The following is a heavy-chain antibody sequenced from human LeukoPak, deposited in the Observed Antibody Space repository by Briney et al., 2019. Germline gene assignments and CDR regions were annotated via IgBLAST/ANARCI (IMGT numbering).Heavy chain of an antibody. CDR2: INPHSGDP. V-gene: IGHV1-2*02. CDR3: AREESIRGSYYMDV. D-gene: IGHD6-6*01. J-gene: IGHJ6*03. CDR1: GYIFSGFY. Sequence: ASVNVSCKASGYIFSGFYTHWVRQAPGQGLEWMGSINPHSGDPNYAQIFQGRVTMTRDTSISTVYMEVSRLRSDDTAVYYCAREESIRGSYYMDVWGQGTTVTVSS.